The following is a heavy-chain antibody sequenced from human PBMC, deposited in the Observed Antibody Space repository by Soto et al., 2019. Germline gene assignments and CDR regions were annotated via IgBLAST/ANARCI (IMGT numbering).Heavy chain of an antibody. Sequence: GGSLRLSCAASGFTFSSYWMHWVRQAPGKGLVWVSRINSDGSSTSYADSVKGRFTISRDNAKNTLYLQMNSLRAEDTAVYYCARESGRYFDWLPTVRPSDAFDIWGQGTMVTVSS. CDR3: ARESGRYFDWLPTVRPSDAFDI. CDR2: INSDGSST. J-gene: IGHJ3*02. D-gene: IGHD3-9*01. V-gene: IGHV3-74*01. CDR1: GFTFSSYW.